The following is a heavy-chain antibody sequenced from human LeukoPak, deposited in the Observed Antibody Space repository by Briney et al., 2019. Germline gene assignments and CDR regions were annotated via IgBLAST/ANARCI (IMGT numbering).Heavy chain of an antibody. Sequence: ASVKVSCKASGGTFSSYAISWVRQAPGQGLEWMGRIIPILGIANYAQKFQGRVTITADKSTSTAYMELSSLRSEDTAVYYCARAWDFDYYDRGGAYYFDYWGQGTLVTVSS. CDR1: GGTFSSYA. V-gene: IGHV1-69*04. CDR3: ARAWDFDYYDRGGAYYFDY. D-gene: IGHD3-22*01. CDR2: IIPILGIA. J-gene: IGHJ4*02.